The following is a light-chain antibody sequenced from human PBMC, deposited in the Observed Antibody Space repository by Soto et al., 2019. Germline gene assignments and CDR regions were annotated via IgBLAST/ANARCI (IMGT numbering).Light chain of an antibody. CDR3: QQYNNWPLYT. CDR1: QSVSSN. J-gene: IGKJ2*01. V-gene: IGKV3-15*01. CDR2: GAS. Sequence: EIVMTQSPATRSVSPGERATLSCRASQSVSSNLDWYQQHPGQAPRLLIYGASPRATGIPARFSGSGSGTEFTLNISSLQSEDFAVYYCQQYNNWPLYTFGQGTKLEIK.